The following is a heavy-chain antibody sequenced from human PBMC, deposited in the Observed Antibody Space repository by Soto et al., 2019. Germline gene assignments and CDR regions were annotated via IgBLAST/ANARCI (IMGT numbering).Heavy chain of an antibody. CDR1: GGTFSSYA. V-gene: IGHV1-69*12. D-gene: IGHD6-13*01. CDR3: AREGVAAAGNWFDP. Sequence: QVQLVQSGAEVKKPGSSVKVSCKASGGTFSSYAISWVRQAPGQGLEWMGGIIPIFGTANYAQKFQGRVTXXAXEFXSTAYRELSSLRSEDTAVYYCAREGVAAAGNWFDPWGQGTLVTVSS. J-gene: IGHJ5*02. CDR2: IIPIFGTA.